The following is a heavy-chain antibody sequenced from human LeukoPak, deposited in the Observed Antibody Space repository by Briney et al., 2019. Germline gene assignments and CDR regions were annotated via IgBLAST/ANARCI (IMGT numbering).Heavy chain of an antibody. J-gene: IGHJ4*02. Sequence: GASVRVSCKASGDTFSSTDFNWVRQAPGQGLEWMGWISGFNGNTNYAQRLQGRVTMTTDTSTTTAYMELRSLRSDDTAVYYCARDSSLVGATFDYWGQGTLVTVSS. CDR3: ARDSSLVGATFDY. CDR2: ISGFNGNT. V-gene: IGHV1-18*01. CDR1: GDTFSSTD. D-gene: IGHD1-26*01.